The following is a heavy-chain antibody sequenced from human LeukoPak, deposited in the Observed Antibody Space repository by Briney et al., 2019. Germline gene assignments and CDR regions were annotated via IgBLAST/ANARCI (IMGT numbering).Heavy chain of an antibody. D-gene: IGHD1-7*01. CDR1: GFTFSSYW. J-gene: IGHJ5*02. Sequence: GGSLRLSCEASGFTFSSYWMSWVRQAPGKGLEWVANIKQDGSEKYYVDSVKGRFTISRDNAKNSLYLQMNSLRAEDTAVYYCAREGFDWNSRAFDPWGQGTLVTVSS. V-gene: IGHV3-7*01. CDR2: IKQDGSEK. CDR3: AREGFDWNSRAFDP.